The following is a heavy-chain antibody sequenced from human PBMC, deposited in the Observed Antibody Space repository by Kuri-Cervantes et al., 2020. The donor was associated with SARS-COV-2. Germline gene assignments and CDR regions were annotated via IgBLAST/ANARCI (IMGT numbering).Heavy chain of an antibody. J-gene: IGHJ6*03. CDR1: GFTFSSYA. Sequence: GESLKISCAASGFTFSSYAMHWVRQAPGKGLEWVAVISYDGSNKYYADSVKGRFTISRDNSKNTLYLHVNSLRAEDTAIYYCARSIISHQIYYYFYYMDVWGKGTAVTVSS. CDR2: ISYDGSNK. V-gene: IGHV3-30-3*01. D-gene: IGHD1-14*01. CDR3: ARSIISHQIYYYFYYMDV.